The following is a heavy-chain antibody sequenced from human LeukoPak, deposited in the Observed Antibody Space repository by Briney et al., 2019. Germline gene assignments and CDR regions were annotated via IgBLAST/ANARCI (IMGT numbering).Heavy chain of an antibody. V-gene: IGHV3-66*01. D-gene: IGHD1-26*01. CDR2: IYSGGST. CDR3: ARVLSGSHSYALDY. Sequence: GGSLRLSCAASGFTVSSNYMSWVRQAPGKGLEWVSVIYSGGSTYYADSVKGRITISRDNSKNTLYLQMNSLRAEDTAVYYCARVLSGSHSYALDYWGQGTLVTVSS. CDR1: GFTVSSNY. J-gene: IGHJ4*02.